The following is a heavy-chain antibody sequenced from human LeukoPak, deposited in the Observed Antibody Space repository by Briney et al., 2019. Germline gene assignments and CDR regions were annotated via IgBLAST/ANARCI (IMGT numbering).Heavy chain of an antibody. J-gene: IGHJ6*02. CDR3: AKDMDV. Sequence: GGSLRLSCAASGFTFSSYGMHWVRQAPGKGLEWVAVISYDGSNKYYADSVKGRFTISRDNSKNTLYLQVNSLRAEDTAVYYCAKDMDVWGQGTTVTVSS. CDR2: ISYDGSNK. V-gene: IGHV3-30*18. CDR1: GFTFSSYG.